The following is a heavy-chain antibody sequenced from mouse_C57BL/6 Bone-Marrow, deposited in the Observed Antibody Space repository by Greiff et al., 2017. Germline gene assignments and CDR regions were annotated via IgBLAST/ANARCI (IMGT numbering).Heavy chain of an antibody. J-gene: IGHJ2*01. Sequence: EVKVEESGGGLVQPGGSMKLSCAASGFTFSDAWMDWVRQSPEKGLEWVAEIRNKANNHATYYTESVKGRFTISRDDSKSSVYLQMNSLRAEDTGIYYCTSGLSFYDGYFFDYWGQGTTLTVSS. CDR3: TSGLSFYDGYFFDY. CDR1: GFTFSDAW. CDR2: IRNKANNHAT. V-gene: IGHV6-6*01. D-gene: IGHD2-3*01.